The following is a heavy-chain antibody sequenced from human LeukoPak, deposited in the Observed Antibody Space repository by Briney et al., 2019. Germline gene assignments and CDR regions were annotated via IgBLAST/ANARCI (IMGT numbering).Heavy chain of an antibody. D-gene: IGHD6-13*01. V-gene: IGHV4-38-2*01. CDR3: AIWSGVAAASRDYYYHNYMDV. Sequence: SETLSLTCVISDYSISSGYYWGWIRQPPGKGLEWIGSFSHSASIYYNPSLKSRVSISVDTSKDQFSLRLSSVTAADTAIYYCAIWSGVAAASRDYYYHNYMDVWGKGTTVTVSS. CDR2: FSHSASI. CDR1: DYSISSGYY. J-gene: IGHJ6*03.